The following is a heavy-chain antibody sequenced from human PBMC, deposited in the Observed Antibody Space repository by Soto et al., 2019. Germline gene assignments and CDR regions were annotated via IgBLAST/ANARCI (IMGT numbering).Heavy chain of an antibody. V-gene: IGHV4-59*01. Sequence: WETLSLTCTVSGGSISSYYWSWIRQPPGKGLEWIGYIYYSGSTNYNPSLKSRVTISVDTSKNQFSLKLSSVTAADTAVYYCARGRDNFDYWGQGTLVTVSS. CDR2: IYYSGST. J-gene: IGHJ4*02. CDR1: GGSISSYY. CDR3: ARGRDNFDY.